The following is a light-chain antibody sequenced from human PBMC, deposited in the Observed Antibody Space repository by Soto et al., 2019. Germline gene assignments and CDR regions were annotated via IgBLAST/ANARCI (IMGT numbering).Light chain of an antibody. J-gene: IGKJ1*01. Sequence: DIQMTQSPSTLSASVGDRVTITCRASQSISSWLAWYQQKPGKAPKLLIYDASSLESGVPLRFSGSGSGTEFTLTISSLQPDDVATYYCQQYNSQPRTFGQGTKVEI. CDR3: QQYNSQPRT. V-gene: IGKV1-5*01. CDR1: QSISSW. CDR2: DAS.